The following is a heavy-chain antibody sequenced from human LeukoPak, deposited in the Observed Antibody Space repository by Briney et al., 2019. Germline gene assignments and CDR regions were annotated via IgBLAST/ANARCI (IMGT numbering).Heavy chain of an antibody. J-gene: IGHJ6*03. D-gene: IGHD3-9*01. CDR3: ARDRRAYYDILAGYSTGNYMDV. V-gene: IGHV3-48*03. CDR1: GFTFSSYE. Sequence: GGSLRLSCAASGFTFSSYEMNWVRQAPGKGLEWVSDISSSGSTIDYADSVKGRFTISRDNSKNTLYLQMNSLRAEDTAVYYCARDRRAYYDILAGYSTGNYMDVWGKGTTVTISS. CDR2: ISSSGSTI.